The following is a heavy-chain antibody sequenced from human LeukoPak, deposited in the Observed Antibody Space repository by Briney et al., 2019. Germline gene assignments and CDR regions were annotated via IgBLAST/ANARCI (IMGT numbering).Heavy chain of an antibody. CDR2: INPSGSST. CDR1: GYTFTGYY. CDR3: ARDNSVGDTAWWFDP. D-gene: IGHD1-26*01. V-gene: IGHV1-46*01. Sequence: ASVKVSCKASGYTFTGYYMHWVRQAPGQGLEWMGLINPSGSSTSYAQKFQGRPSLTRDMSTSTDYMELSSLRSEDTAVYYCARDNSVGDTAWWFDPWGQGTLVTVSS. J-gene: IGHJ5*02.